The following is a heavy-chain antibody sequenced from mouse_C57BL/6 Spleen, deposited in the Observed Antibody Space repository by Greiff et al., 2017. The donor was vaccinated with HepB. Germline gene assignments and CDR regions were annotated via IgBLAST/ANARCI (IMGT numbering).Heavy chain of an antibody. V-gene: IGHV1-52*01. CDR2: IDPSDSET. Sequence: QVQLQQPGAELVRPGSSVKLSCKASGYTFTSYWMHWVKQRPIQGLEWIGNIDPSDSETHYNQKFKDKATVTVDKSSSTAYMQLSSLTSEDSAVYYCARADYGNFHFDYWGQGTTLTVSS. D-gene: IGHD2-1*01. CDR1: GYTFTSYW. J-gene: IGHJ2*01. CDR3: ARADYGNFHFDY.